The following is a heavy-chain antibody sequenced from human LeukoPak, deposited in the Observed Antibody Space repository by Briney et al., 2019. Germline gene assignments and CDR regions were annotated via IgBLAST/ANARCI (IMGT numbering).Heavy chain of an antibody. CDR1: GGSFSGYY. J-gene: IGHJ3*02. D-gene: IGHD3-22*01. V-gene: IGHV4-34*01. CDR2: INHSGST. CDR3: ASGYYDSSGYRDAFDI. Sequence: SETLSLTCAVYGGSFSGYYWSWIRQPPGKGLEWIGEINHSGSTNYNPSLKSRVTISVDTSKNQFSLKLSSVTAADTAVYYCASGYYDSSGYRDAFDIWGQGTMVTVSS.